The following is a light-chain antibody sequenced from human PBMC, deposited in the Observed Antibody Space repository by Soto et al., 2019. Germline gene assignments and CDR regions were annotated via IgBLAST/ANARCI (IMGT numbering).Light chain of an antibody. CDR2: EVS. Sequence: QSALTQPASVSGTPGQSITISCTGSNSDVGIYDFVSWYQHHPGRAPKLIVSEVSHRPSGVSNRFSGSKSGNTAYLTISGLHSEDEADYYCISYTSDDVRYVFGTGTKLTVL. CDR3: ISYTSDDVRYV. J-gene: IGLJ1*01. V-gene: IGLV2-14*01. CDR1: NSDVGIYDF.